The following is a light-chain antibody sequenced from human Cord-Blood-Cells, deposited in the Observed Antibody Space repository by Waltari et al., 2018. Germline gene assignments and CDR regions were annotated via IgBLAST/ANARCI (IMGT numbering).Light chain of an antibody. J-gene: IGKJ1*01. Sequence: DIQMTQSPSSLSASVGDRVTITCRASQSISSYLNWYQQKPGKAPKLLIYAASSLQRWVPSRFSCSGSGTDFTLTISSLQPEYFATYYCQQSYSTPWTFGQGTKVEIK. CDR2: AAS. CDR1: QSISSY. V-gene: IGKV1-39*01. CDR3: QQSYSTPWT.